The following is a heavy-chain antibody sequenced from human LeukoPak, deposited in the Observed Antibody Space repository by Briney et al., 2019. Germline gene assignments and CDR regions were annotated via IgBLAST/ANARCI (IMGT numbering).Heavy chain of an antibody. Sequence: SETLSLTCTVSGGSISSSSYYWGWIRQPPGKGLEWIGSIYYSGSTYYNPSLKSRVTISVDTSKNQFSLKLSSVTAADTAVYYCATRRITMVRGVITNDAFDIWGQGTMVTVSS. J-gene: IGHJ3*02. CDR1: GGSISSSSYY. CDR3: ATRRITMVRGVITNDAFDI. CDR2: IYYSGST. V-gene: IGHV4-39*01. D-gene: IGHD3-10*01.